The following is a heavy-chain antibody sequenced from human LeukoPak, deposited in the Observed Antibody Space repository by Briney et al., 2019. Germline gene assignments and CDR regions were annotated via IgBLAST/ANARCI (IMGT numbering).Heavy chain of an antibody. CDR3: ARSMVRGVIIGMD. Sequence: ASVKVSCKASGYTFTGYYMHWVRQAPGQGLEWMGWINPNSGGTNYAQKFQGRVTMTRDTSISTAYMELSRLRSDGTAVYYCARSMVRGVIIGMDWGQGTLVIVSS. CDR1: GYTFTGYY. CDR2: INPNSGGT. V-gene: IGHV1-2*02. J-gene: IGHJ4*02. D-gene: IGHD3-10*01.